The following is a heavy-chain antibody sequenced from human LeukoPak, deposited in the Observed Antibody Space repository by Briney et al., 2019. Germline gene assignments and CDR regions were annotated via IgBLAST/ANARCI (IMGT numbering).Heavy chain of an antibody. J-gene: IGHJ6*02. Sequence: GRSLRLSCAASGFTFSSYAMHWVRQAPGKGLEYVSAISSNGGSTYYANSVKSRFTITRDNSKNTLYLQMGSLRAEDMAVYYCARVRELLFFLYGMDVWGQGTTVTVSS. V-gene: IGHV3-64*01. CDR2: ISSNGGST. D-gene: IGHD3-16*02. CDR1: GFTFSSYA. CDR3: ARVRELLFFLYGMDV.